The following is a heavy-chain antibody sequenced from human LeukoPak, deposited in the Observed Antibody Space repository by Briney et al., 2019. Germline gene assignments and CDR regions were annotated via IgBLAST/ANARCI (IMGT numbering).Heavy chain of an antibody. CDR3: AKGDGSGNRRWFDP. V-gene: IGHV3-23*01. Sequence: GGSLRLSCAASGFTFSNYAMSWVRQAPGKGLEWVSAIGSSGGTTYYTDSVKGRFTISRDNSKNTLYLQMNSLRAEDTAVYYCAKGDGSGNRRWFDPWGQGILVTVSP. CDR1: GFTFSNYA. D-gene: IGHD3-10*01. J-gene: IGHJ5*02. CDR2: IGSSGGTT.